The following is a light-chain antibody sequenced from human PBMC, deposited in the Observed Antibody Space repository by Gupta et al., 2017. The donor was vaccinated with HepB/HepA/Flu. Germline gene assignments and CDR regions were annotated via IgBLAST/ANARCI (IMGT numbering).Light chain of an antibody. CDR2: WAS. Sequence: DIVMTQSPESLAVSLGQTATIDCKSSQSRLDRSNNRKYLAWSQQKSGQPPKWLIYWASIRELGVPDRFSGSGSETDFTLKITSLQAEDVAVYFCQQYYNIPSTFGHGTTVDIK. CDR1: QSRLDRSNNRKY. J-gene: IGKJ3*01. CDR3: QQYYNIPST. V-gene: IGKV4-1*01.